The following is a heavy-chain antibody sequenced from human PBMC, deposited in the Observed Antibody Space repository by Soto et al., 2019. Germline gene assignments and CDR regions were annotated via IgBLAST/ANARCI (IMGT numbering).Heavy chain of an antibody. J-gene: IGHJ3*02. CDR3: ARADGVGSAAVDSFDN. CDR1: GFTFSSYE. CDR2: ISGSGTAI. D-gene: IGHD2-2*01. Sequence: RWGSLRLSCAASGFTFSSYEMNWVRQAPGKGLEWVSYISGSGTAIYYADSVKGRFTISRDNAKNSLYLQMNSLRAEDRAVYYCARADGVGSAAVDSFDNWGKGSLVTVAS. V-gene: IGHV3-48*03.